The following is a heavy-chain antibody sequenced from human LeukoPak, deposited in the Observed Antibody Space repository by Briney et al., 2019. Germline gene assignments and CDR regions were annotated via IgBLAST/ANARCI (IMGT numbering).Heavy chain of an antibody. J-gene: IGHJ4*02. CDR1: GFTFSSYG. V-gene: IGHV3-33*06. CDR2: IWYDGSNK. Sequence: QPGGSLRLSCAASGFTFSSYGVHWVRQAPGKGLEWVAVIWYDGSNKYYADSVKGRFTISRDNSKNTLYLQMNSLRAEDTAVYYCAKDLVRSFGVKRIAPLDYWGQGTLVTVSS. D-gene: IGHD3-10*01. CDR3: AKDLVRSFGVKRIAPLDY.